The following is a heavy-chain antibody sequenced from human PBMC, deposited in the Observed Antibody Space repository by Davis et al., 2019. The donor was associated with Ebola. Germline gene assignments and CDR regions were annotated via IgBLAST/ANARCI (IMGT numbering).Heavy chain of an antibody. V-gene: IGHV3-33*08. CDR2: IWYDGSNK. Sequence: GESLKISCAASGFTFSSYGMHWVRQAPGKGLEWVAVIWYDGSNKYYADSVKGRFTISRDNSKNTLYLQMNSLRAEDTAVYYCARDLGIFYFDYWGQGTLVTVSS. CDR3: ARDLGIFYFDY. CDR1: GFTFSSYG. D-gene: IGHD3-3*02. J-gene: IGHJ4*02.